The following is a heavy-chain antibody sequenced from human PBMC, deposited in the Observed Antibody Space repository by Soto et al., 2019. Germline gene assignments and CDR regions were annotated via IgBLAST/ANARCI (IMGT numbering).Heavy chain of an antibody. CDR2: IIPIFGTA. CDR3: ALYCTNGVCLYPSGYYGMDV. V-gene: IGHV1-69*13. Sequence: ASVKVSCKASGGTFSSYAISWVRQAPGQGLEWMGGIIPIFGTANYAQKFQGRVTITADESTSTAYMELSSLRSEDTAVYYCALYCTNGVCLYPSGYYGMDVWGQGTTVTVSS. J-gene: IGHJ6*02. CDR1: GGTFSSYA. D-gene: IGHD2-8*01.